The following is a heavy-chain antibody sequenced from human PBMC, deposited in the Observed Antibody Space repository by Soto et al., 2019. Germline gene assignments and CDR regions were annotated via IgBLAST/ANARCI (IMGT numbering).Heavy chain of an antibody. CDR3: ARGDGGNDPFDY. CDR2: IFYSGNS. J-gene: IGHJ4*02. Sequence: SETLSLTCTVSGHAISRGDYYWSWIRQPPGKGLEWIGYIFYSGNSYYNPSLNSRVTMSVDTSQNQFSLKLTSATAADTAVYFCARGDGGNDPFDYWGQGTLVTVSS. CDR1: GHAISRGDYY. V-gene: IGHV4-30-4*01. D-gene: IGHD1-1*01.